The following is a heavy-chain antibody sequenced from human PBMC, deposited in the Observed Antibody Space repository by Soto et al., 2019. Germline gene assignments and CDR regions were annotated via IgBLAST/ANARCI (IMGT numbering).Heavy chain of an antibody. V-gene: IGHV1-69*02. D-gene: IGHD2-2*01. CDR3: AREGYCSSTSCGYFDL. Sequence: QVQLVQSGAEVKKPGSSVKVSCKASGGTFSSYTISWVRQAPGQGLEWMGRIIPILGIANYAQKFQGRVTITADKPTSTAYMELSSLRSEDTAVYYCAREGYCSSTSCGYFDLWGRGTLVTVSS. CDR2: IIPILGIA. CDR1: GGTFSSYT. J-gene: IGHJ2*01.